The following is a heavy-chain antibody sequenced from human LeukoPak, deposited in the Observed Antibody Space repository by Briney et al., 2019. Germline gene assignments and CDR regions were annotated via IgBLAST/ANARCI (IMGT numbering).Heavy chain of an antibody. V-gene: IGHV3-7*03. CDR2: IKYDGAEK. CDR3: ARLDGEKGGTAGY. J-gene: IGHJ4*02. Sequence: GGSLRLSCAGSGLTFRDYWLTWVRQAPGEGLECVASIKYDGAEKFYEDSVKGRFPISRDVHKKSLYAQKHSLRCEDRDVYYCARLDGEKGGTAGYWGQGTLVTASS. CDR1: GLTFRDYW. D-gene: IGHD4-17*01.